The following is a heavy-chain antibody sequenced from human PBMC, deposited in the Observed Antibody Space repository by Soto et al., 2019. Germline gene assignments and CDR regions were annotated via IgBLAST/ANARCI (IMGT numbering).Heavy chain of an antibody. V-gene: IGHV3-13*01. D-gene: IGHD3-3*01. CDR3: ARGRLTIFGVVIMADFDY. CDR2: IGTARDT. CDR1: GFTLSSYD. J-gene: IGHJ4*02. Sequence: PVGSLRLSCSSSGFTLSSYDLHWVRQATGKCLGWVSAIGTARDTYYPGSVKGRFTSSRENAKNSLYLQMNSLRAEDTAVYYFARGRLTIFGVVIMADFDYWGQGTLVTVYS.